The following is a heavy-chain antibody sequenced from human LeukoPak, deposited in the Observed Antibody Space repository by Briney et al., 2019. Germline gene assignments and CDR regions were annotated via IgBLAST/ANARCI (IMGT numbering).Heavy chain of an antibody. D-gene: IGHD4-17*01. CDR3: ARLLIFDYGDYVRNFDY. Sequence: ASVKVSCKASGGTFSSYAITWVRQAPGQGLEWMGWMNPNSGNTGYAQKFQGRVTMTRNTSISTAYMELSSLRSEDTAVYYCARLLIFDYGDYVRNFDYWGQGTLVTVSS. J-gene: IGHJ4*02. CDR1: GGTFSSYA. CDR2: MNPNSGNT. V-gene: IGHV1-8*02.